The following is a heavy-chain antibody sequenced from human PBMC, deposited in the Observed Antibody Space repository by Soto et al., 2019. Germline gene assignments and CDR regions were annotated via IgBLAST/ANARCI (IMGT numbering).Heavy chain of an antibody. V-gene: IGHV3-23*01. CDR1: GFTFSSYA. CDR3: AKDLYYYDSSGYYYDAFDI. CDR2: ISGSGGST. D-gene: IGHD3-22*01. Sequence: PGGSLRLSCAASGFTFSSYAMSWVRQAPGKGLEWVSAISGSGGSTYYADSVKGRFTISRDNSKNTLYLQMNSLRAEDTAVYYCAKDLYYYDSSGYYYDAFDIWGQGTMVTVSS. J-gene: IGHJ3*02.